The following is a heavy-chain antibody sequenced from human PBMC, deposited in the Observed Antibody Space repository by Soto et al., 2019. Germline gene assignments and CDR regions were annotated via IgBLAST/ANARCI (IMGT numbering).Heavy chain of an antibody. Sequence: SETLSLTCAVYGGSFIYDYWSWIRQTPDEGLEWIGEINHSGSTNYNPSLKSRVTISVDTSKKQVFLNLNSVTAADTAVYYCAGRPKAMVVPNFWGQGTRVTVSS. D-gene: IGHD2-21*01. V-gene: IGHV4-34*01. J-gene: IGHJ4*02. CDR1: GGSFIYDY. CDR3: AGRPKAMVVPNF. CDR2: INHSGST.